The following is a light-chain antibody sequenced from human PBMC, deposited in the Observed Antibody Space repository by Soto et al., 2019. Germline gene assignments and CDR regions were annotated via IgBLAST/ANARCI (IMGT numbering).Light chain of an antibody. J-gene: IGKJ4*01. CDR2: DAS. Sequence: EIVLTQSPATLSLSPGERATLSCRASQSVSSHLAWYQQKPGQAPRLLMYDASNRATGIPARFSGSGSGTDSTLIISSLEPEDSAVYFCQQRSNWPLTFGGGTKVEIK. V-gene: IGKV3-11*01. CDR3: QQRSNWPLT. CDR1: QSVSSH.